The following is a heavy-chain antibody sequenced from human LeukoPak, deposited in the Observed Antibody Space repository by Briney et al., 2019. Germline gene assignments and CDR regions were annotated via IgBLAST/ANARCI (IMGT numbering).Heavy chain of an antibody. CDR3: TTDLDSRRITMVRGVISKIDY. CDR2: IKSKTDGGTT. Sequence: GGSLRLSCTASGFSFSNYGMRWVRQAPGRGLEWVGRIKSKTDGGTTDYAAPVKGRFTISRDDSKNTLYLQMNSLKTEDTAVYYCTTDLDSRRITMVRGVISKIDYWGQGTLVTVSS. D-gene: IGHD3-10*01. CDR1: GFSFSNYG. V-gene: IGHV3-15*01. J-gene: IGHJ4*02.